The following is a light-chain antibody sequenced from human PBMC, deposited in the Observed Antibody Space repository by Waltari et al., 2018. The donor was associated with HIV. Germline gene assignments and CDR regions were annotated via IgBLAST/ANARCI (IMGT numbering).Light chain of an antibody. CDR3: SSYMNSGTLV. CDR2: DDN. J-gene: IGLJ3*02. CDR1: SAAFGLPHL. Sequence: QSGLTQPASVSGPLGQSITISCFASSAAFGLPHLVHWYQHHPDKAPQLVIDDDNIPPSEIPFRFSASKSGNTASLTISGLQVDDEADYYCSSYMNSGTLVFGGGTKVTVL. V-gene: IGLV2-14*01.